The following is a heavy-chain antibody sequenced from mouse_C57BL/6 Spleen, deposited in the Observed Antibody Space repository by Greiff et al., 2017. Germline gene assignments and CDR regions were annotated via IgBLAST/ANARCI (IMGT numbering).Heavy chain of an antibody. CDR3: ARWDYGSPWYFDV. CDR2: IYPGGGYT. V-gene: IGHV1-63*01. CDR1: GYTFTNYW. Sequence: QVQLKESGAELVRPGTSVKMSCKASGYTFTNYWIGWAKQRPGHGLEWIGDIYPGGGYTNYNEKFKGKATLTADKSSSTAYMQFSSLTSEDSAIYYCARWDYGSPWYFDVWGTGTTVTVSS. J-gene: IGHJ1*03. D-gene: IGHD1-1*01.